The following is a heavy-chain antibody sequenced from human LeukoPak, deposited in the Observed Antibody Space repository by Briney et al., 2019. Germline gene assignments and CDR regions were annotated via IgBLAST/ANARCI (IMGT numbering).Heavy chain of an antibody. CDR2: INHSGST. V-gene: IGHV4-34*01. CDR3: ARGYNWNYVLNFDY. CDR1: GGSFSGYY. Sequence: SETLSLTCAVYGGSFSGYYWSWIRQPPGKGLEWIGEINHSGSTNYNPSLKGRVTISVDTSKNQFSLKLSSVTAADTAVYYCARGYNWNYVLNFDYWGQGTLITVSS. D-gene: IGHD1-7*01. J-gene: IGHJ4*02.